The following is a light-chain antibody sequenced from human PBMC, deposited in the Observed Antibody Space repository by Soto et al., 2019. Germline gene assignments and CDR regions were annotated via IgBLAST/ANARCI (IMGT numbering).Light chain of an antibody. CDR2: GTS. CDR1: QSIGSSY. J-gene: IGKJ1*01. CDR3: QQFGSSSLT. Sequence: ENVLTQSPGTLSLSPGERATLSCRASQSIGSSYLAWYQQKPGHAPRLIIYGTSNRATGIPDRFSGSGSGTDFTLTISRLEPEDFPVYYCQQFGSSSLTFGQGTKVEIK. V-gene: IGKV3-20*01.